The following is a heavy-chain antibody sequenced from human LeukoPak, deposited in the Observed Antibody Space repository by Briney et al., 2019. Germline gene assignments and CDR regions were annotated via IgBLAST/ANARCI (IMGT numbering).Heavy chain of an antibody. CDR1: GYTLTELS. CDR2: ISAYNGNT. CDR3: ARLGVSNTDY. J-gene: IGHJ4*02. V-gene: IGHV1-18*01. Sequence: ASVKVSCKVSGYTLTELSMHWVRQAPGQGLEWMGWISAYNGNTNYAQKLQGRVTMTTDTSTSTAYMELRSLRSDDTAVYYCARLGVSNTDYWGQGTLVTVSS.